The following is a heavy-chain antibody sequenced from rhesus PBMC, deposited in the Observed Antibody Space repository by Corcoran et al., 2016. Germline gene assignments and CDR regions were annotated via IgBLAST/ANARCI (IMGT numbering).Heavy chain of an antibody. CDR3: AKRYFDY. J-gene: IGHJ4*01. V-gene: IGHV3S5*01. Sequence: EVQLVETGGGLVQPGGSLKLSCAASGFTFSSYGMSWVRQAPGKGLEGVSAINSGGGSTYYADSGKGRFTISRDNSKNTLSLQMNSLRAEDTAVYYCAKRYFDYWGQGVLVTVSS. CDR2: INSGGGST. CDR1: GFTFSSYG.